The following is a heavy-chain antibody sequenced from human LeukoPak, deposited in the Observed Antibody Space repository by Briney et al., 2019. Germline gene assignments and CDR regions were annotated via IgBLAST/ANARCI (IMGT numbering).Heavy chain of an antibody. CDR2: IIPIFGTA. Sequence: SVKVSCKASGGTFSSYAISWVRQAPGQGLEWMGGIIPIFGTANYAQKFQGRVTITADESTSTAYMELSSLRSEDTAVYYCAHLRRGYSYGYHEFDYWGQGTLVTVSS. V-gene: IGHV1-69*01. J-gene: IGHJ4*02. D-gene: IGHD5-18*01. CDR3: AHLRRGYSYGYHEFDY. CDR1: GGTFSSYA.